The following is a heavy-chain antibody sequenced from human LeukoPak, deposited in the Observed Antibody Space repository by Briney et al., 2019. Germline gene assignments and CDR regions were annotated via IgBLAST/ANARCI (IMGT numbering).Heavy chain of an antibody. CDR3: ARGVVRGVNIWFDP. CDR2: IYYSGST. D-gene: IGHD3-10*01. V-gene: IGHV4-59*01. J-gene: IGHJ5*02. CDR1: GVSISSYY. Sequence: SETLSLTCTVSGVSISSYYWSWIRQPAGKGLEWIGYIYYSGSTNYNPSLKSRVTISVDTSKNQFSLKLSSVTAADTAVYYCARGVVRGVNIWFDPWGQGTLVTVSS.